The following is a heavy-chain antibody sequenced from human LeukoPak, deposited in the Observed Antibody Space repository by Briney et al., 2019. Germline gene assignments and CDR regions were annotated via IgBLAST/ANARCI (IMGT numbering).Heavy chain of an antibody. CDR3: AHRNFIGYTYDF. CDR1: GFSLTGGRAG. Sequence: SGPTLVKPTQTLTLTCTFSGFSLTGGRAGVGWVRQPPGKALEWLALIYGNDDERYSPSLRSRLTITKDISKRQVVLTVTNMQPVDTGTYFCAHRNFIGYTYDFWGQGILVTVSS. V-gene: IGHV2-5*01. J-gene: IGHJ4*02. CDR2: IYGNDDE. D-gene: IGHD5-18*01.